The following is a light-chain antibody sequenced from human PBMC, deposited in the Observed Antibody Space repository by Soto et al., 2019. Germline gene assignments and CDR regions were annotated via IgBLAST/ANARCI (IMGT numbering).Light chain of an antibody. Sequence: DIQMPQSPSTLSASVGASVTITCRASQSISSWLAWYQQKPGKAPKLLIYKASSLESGVPSRFSGSGSGTEFTLTISSLQPDEFATYYCQQYNSYSRTFGQGTKVDIK. CDR1: QSISSW. CDR3: QQYNSYSRT. J-gene: IGKJ1*01. CDR2: KAS. V-gene: IGKV1-5*03.